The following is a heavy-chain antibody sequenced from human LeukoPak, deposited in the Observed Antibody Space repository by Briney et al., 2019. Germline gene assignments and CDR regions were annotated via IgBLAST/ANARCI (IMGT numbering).Heavy chain of an antibody. J-gene: IGHJ4*02. D-gene: IGHD3-3*01. CDR3: ARGEPFYDFWSGAVSS. Sequence: PGGSLRLSCAASGFTFSSYSMNWVRQAPGKGLEWVSYISSSSSTIYYADSVKGRFTISRDNAKNSLYLQMNSLRAEDTAVYYCARGEPFYDFWSGAVSSWGQGTLVTVSS. CDR2: ISSSSSTI. V-gene: IGHV3-48*01. CDR1: GFTFSSYS.